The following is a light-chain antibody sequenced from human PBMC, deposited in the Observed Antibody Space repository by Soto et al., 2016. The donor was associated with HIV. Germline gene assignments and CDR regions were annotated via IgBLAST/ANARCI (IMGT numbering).Light chain of an antibody. V-gene: IGKV1-5*03. CDR2: KAS. CDR1: QSINSW. J-gene: IGKJ4*01. CDR3: QQYNTYSLT. Sequence: DIQMTQSPSTLSAPVGDRVTITCRASQSINSWLAWYQQKPGKAPNLLIHKASTLESGVPSRFSGSGSGTELTLTISSLQPDDFATYYCQQYNTYSLTFGGGTKVEIK.